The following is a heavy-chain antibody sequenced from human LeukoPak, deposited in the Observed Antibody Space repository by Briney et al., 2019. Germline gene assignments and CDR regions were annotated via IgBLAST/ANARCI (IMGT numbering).Heavy chain of an antibody. Sequence: GSLELSFSASGFTFRRYAINLGRPASGEGVEWGSAISSSGGSTYHADSVRGRFTISRDNSKNTQYLQMNSLRVEDTAVYYCAKVGSGYYDHLDFWGQGILVTVSS. V-gene: IGHV3-23*01. J-gene: IGHJ4*02. CDR3: AKVGSGYYDHLDF. CDR2: ISSSGGST. D-gene: IGHD3-22*01. CDR1: GFTFRRYA.